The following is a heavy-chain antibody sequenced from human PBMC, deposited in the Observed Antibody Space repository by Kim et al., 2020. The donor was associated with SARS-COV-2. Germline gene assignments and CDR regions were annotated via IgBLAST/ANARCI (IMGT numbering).Heavy chain of an antibody. D-gene: IGHD4-4*01. CDR3: ARETIIRDFRTFPVG. Sequence: SETLSLTCTVSGASIINNDYYWGWVRQPPGKGREWIGHISHSGTTYYSASLKTRVTISVDTSKNQFSLNLRSVTAADTAVYYCARETIIRDFRTFPVGWGQDTLVTVSS. J-gene: IGHJ1*01. V-gene: IGHV4-30-4*01. CDR1: GASIINNDYY. CDR2: ISHSGTT.